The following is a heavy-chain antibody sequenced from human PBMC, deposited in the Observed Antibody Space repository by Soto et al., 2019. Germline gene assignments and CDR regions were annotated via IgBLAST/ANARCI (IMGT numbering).Heavy chain of an antibody. CDR1: GGCMSKFN. CDR3: VRDGSKTLRDCFDP. Sequence: SQTLSLTCSVSGGCMSKFNWSWIRKTAGKGLEWMGRVYATETSHYNPALGSRIAMSVDISKKTFSLRLRSVTAADTGVYYCVRDGSKTLRDCFDPWGQGILVTVSS. CDR2: VYATETS. J-gene: IGHJ5*02. V-gene: IGHV4-4*07. D-gene: IGHD4-17*01.